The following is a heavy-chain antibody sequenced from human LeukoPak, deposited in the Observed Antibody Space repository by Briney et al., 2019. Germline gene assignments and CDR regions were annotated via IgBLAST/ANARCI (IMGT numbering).Heavy chain of an antibody. CDR2: IFYSGST. CDR1: GGSISTSNYY. D-gene: IGHD4-23*01. Sequence: PSETLSLACTVSGGSISTSNYYWGWIRQPPGKGLEWIGNIFYSGSTYYSPSLRSRVTISLDTSRNQFSLKLSSVTAADTAVYYCARTPVLPVTPYSFYYYYYYMDVWGKGTTVTVSS. CDR3: ARTPVLPVTPYSFYYYYYYMDV. J-gene: IGHJ6*03. V-gene: IGHV4-39*07.